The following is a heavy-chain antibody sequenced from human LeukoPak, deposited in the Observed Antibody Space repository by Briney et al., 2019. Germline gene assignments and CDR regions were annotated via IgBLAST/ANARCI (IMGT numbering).Heavy chain of an antibody. J-gene: IGHJ4*02. Sequence: GGSLRLSCAASGFTFHHYSMHWVRQPPGKGLEGVSLISWDGVITYYADSVRGRFTISSDNSKHSLSLEMNSLRTEATALYYCAKDSNTGGYSFDSWGQATLVTVSS. D-gene: IGHD5-12*01. CDR2: ISWDGVIT. V-gene: IGHV3-43*01. CDR3: AKDSNTGGYSFDS. CDR1: GFTFHHYS.